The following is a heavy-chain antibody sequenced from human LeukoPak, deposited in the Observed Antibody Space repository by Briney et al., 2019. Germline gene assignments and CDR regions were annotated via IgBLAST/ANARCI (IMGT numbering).Heavy chain of an antibody. CDR1: GGSFSGYY. Sequence: SETLSLTCAVYGGSFSGYYWSWIRQPPGKGLEWIGEINHSGSTNYNPSLKSRVTISEDTSKNQFSLKLSSVTAADTAVYYCARAKPRRITMVRGADMGYNWFDPWGQGTLVTVSS. D-gene: IGHD3-10*01. CDR2: INHSGST. J-gene: IGHJ5*02. CDR3: ARAKPRRITMVRGADMGYNWFDP. V-gene: IGHV4-34*01.